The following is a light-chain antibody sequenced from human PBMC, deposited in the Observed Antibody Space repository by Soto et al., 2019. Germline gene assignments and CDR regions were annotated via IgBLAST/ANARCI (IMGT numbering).Light chain of an antibody. V-gene: IGLV1-40*01. J-gene: IGLJ1*01. CDR1: SSNIGAGYD. Sequence: QSVLTQPPSVSGAPGQRVTISCTGSSSNIGAGYDLHWYQQLPGTAPKLLIYGNSNRPSGVRDRFSGSKSGTSASLAITGLQAEDEADYYCQSYDSGLSAYVFGTGTKVTVL. CDR2: GNS. CDR3: QSYDSGLSAYV.